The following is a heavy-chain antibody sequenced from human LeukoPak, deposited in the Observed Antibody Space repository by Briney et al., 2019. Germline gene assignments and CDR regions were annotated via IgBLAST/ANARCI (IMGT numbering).Heavy chain of an antibody. CDR3: ARGYTVVPGAFDI. CDR2: ISSSSSYI. D-gene: IGHD4-23*01. J-gene: IGHJ3*02. V-gene: IGHV3-21*01. Sequence: GGSLRLSCAASGFTFSSYSMNWVRPAPGKGLEWVSSISSSSSYIYYADSVKGRFTISRDNAKNSLYLQMNSLRAEDTAVYYCARGYTVVPGAFDIWGQGTVVTVSS. CDR1: GFTFSSYS.